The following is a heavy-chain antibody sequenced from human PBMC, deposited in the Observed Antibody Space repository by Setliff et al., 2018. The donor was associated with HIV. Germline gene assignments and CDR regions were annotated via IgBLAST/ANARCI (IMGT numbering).Heavy chain of an antibody. D-gene: IGHD6-13*01. CDR2: IWYDGSNK. Sequence: GGSLRLSCAASGFTFSSYGMHWVRQAPGKGLEWVAVIWYDGSNKYYADSVKGRFTISRDNSKNTLYLQMNSLRAEDTAVYYCARAYEIADHYDYWGQGTLVTVSS. V-gene: IGHV3-33*01. J-gene: IGHJ4*02. CDR1: GFTFSSYG. CDR3: ARAYEIADHYDY.